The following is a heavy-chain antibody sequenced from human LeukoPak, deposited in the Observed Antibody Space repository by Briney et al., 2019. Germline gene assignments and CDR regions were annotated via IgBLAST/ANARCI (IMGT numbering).Heavy chain of an antibody. CDR2: ISYDGSDK. V-gene: IGHV3-30*03. CDR1: GFTFSSHD. CDR3: AGNTMVRGVIIRTWYFDL. J-gene: IGHJ2*01. Sequence: TGGSLRLSCAASGFTFSSHDIRWGRQAPGKGLEGVAVISYDGSDKDYADSVKGRFTISRDNSKNTLYLQMNSLRPEDTAVYYCAGNTMVRGVIIRTWYFDLWGRGTLVTVSS. D-gene: IGHD3-10*01.